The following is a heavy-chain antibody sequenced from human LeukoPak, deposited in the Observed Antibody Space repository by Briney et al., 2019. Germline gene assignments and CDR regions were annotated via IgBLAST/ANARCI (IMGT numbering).Heavy chain of an antibody. CDR3: AKETGYSYGSGDY. V-gene: IGHV3-30*18. D-gene: IGHD5-18*01. Sequence: GGSLRLSCAAPGFTFSSYGMHWVRQAPGKGLEWVAVISYDGSNKYYADSVKGRFTISRDNSKNTLYLQMNSLRAEDTAVYYCAKETGYSYGSGDYWGQGTLVTVSS. J-gene: IGHJ4*02. CDR2: ISYDGSNK. CDR1: GFTFSSYG.